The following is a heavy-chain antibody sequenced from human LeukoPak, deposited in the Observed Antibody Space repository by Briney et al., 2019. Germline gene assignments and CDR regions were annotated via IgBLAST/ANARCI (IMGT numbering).Heavy chain of an antibody. V-gene: IGHV1-8*01. CDR2: MNPNSGNT. CDR3: ARGGVAGYCSSTSCYVLDY. CDR1: GYTFTSYD. Sequence: ASVKVSCKASGYTFTSYDINWVRQATGQGLEWMGWMNPNSGNTGYAQKFQGRVTMTRNTSISTAYMEPSSLRSEDTAVYYCARGGVAGYCSSTSCYVLDYWGQGTLVTVSS. D-gene: IGHD2-2*03. J-gene: IGHJ4*02.